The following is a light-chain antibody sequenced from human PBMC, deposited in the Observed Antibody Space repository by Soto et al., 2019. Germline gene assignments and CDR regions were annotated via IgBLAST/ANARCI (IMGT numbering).Light chain of an antibody. V-gene: IGKV1-6*01. J-gene: IGKJ1*01. CDR3: LQDYNYPWT. CDR1: QGIRND. Sequence: AIQMTQSPSSLSASVGDRVTVTFRASQGIRNDLGWYQQKPGKAPKLLIYAASSLQSGVPSRFSGSGSGTDFTLAISSLQPEDFATYYCLQDYNYPWTFGQGTKVDIK. CDR2: AAS.